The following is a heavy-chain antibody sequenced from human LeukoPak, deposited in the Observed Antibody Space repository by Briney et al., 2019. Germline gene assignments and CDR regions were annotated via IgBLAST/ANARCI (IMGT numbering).Heavy chain of an antibody. CDR3: ARVGQQGSGVFDI. Sequence: PGGSLRLSCAAPGYTFSSYAMHWVRQAPGKGLEGVAVISYDGSNKYYADSVKGRFTISRDNSKNTLYLQMNSLRAEDTAVYYCARVGQQGSGVFDIWGQGTMVTVSS. J-gene: IGHJ3*02. CDR2: ISYDGSNK. CDR1: GYTFSSYA. V-gene: IGHV3-30-3*01. D-gene: IGHD3-10*01.